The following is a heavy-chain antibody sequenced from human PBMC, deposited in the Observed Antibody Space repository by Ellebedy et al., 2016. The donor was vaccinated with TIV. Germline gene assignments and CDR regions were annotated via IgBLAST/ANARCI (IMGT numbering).Heavy chain of an antibody. V-gene: IGHV4-30-4*01. J-gene: IGHJ5*02. Sequence: SETLSLXXTVSGGSISSGDYYWSWIRQPPGKGLEWIGYIYYSGSTYYNPSLKSRVTISVDASKNQFSLKLSSVTAADTAVYYCARGYSSNWFNPWGQGTLVTVSS. D-gene: IGHD6-13*01. CDR1: GGSISSGDYY. CDR2: IYYSGST. CDR3: ARGYSSNWFNP.